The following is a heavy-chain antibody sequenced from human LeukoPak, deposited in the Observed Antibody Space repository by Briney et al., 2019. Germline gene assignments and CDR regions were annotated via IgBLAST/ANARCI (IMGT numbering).Heavy chain of an antibody. CDR3: ARHYCSGGSCYARSSWFDP. Sequence: SETLSLTCAVYGGSFSGYYWSWIRQPPGKGLEWIGEINHSGSTNYNPSLKSRVTISVDTSKNQFSLKLSSVTAADTAVYYCARHYCSGGSCYARSSWFDPWGQGTLVTVSS. CDR1: GGSFSGYY. V-gene: IGHV4-34*01. CDR2: INHSGST. J-gene: IGHJ5*02. D-gene: IGHD2-15*01.